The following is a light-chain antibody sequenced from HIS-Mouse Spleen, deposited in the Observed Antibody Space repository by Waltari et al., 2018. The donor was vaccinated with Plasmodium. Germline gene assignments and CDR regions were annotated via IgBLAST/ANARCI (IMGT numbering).Light chain of an antibody. J-gene: IGLJ3*02. Sequence: SSELTQDPAVSVALGQTVRITCHGDSLRSYYARWYQQKQGQAPVLVIYGKHNRPSGIPDRFSGSSSGNTASLTITGAQAEDEADYYCNSRDSSGNHWVFGGGTKLTVL. CDR3: NSRDSSGNHWV. CDR2: GKH. CDR1: SLRSYY. V-gene: IGLV3-19*01.